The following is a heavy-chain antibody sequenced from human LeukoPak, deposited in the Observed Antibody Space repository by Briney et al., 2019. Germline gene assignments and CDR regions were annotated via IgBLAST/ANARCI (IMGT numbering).Heavy chain of an antibody. J-gene: IGHJ4*02. CDR1: GASISSYY. Sequence: PSETLSLTCTVSGASISSYYWSWIRQPPGKGLEWIGYIYYSGSTNYNPSLKSRVTISVDTSKNQFSLKLSSVTAADTAVYYCARSPEDSSSSWTFDYWGQGTLVTVSS. CDR3: ARSPEDSSSSWTFDY. D-gene: IGHD6-6*01. CDR2: IYYSGST. V-gene: IGHV4-59*01.